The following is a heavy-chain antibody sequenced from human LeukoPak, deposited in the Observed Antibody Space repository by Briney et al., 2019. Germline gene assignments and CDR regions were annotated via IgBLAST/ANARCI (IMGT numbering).Heavy chain of an antibody. V-gene: IGHV3-21*01. J-gene: IGHJ6*02. CDR2: ISSSSSYI. D-gene: IGHD5-24*01. CDR1: GFTFSSYS. Sequence: PGGSLRLSCAASGFTFSSYSMNWVRQAPGKGLEGVSSISSSSSYIYYADSVKGRFTISRDNAKNSLYLKMNSLRAEDTAVYYCARDRSMATIYGMDVWGQGTTVTVSS. CDR3: ARDRSMATIYGMDV.